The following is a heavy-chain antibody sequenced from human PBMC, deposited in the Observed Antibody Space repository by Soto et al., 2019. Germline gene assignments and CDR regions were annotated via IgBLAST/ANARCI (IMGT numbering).Heavy chain of an antibody. V-gene: IGHV3-11*01. CDR2: ISSSGSTI. CDR1: GFTFSDYF. J-gene: IGHJ5*02. D-gene: IGHD6-13*01. Sequence: GGSLRLSCAASGFTFSDYFMSWIRQAPGKGLEWVSYISSSGSTIYYADSVKGRFTISRDNAKNSLYLQMNSLRAEDTAVYYCASGSSSSWYNWFDPWGQGTLVTVSS. CDR3: ASGSSSSWYNWFDP.